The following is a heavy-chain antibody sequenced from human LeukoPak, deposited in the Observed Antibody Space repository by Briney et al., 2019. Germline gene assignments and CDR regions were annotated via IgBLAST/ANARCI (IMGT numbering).Heavy chain of an antibody. D-gene: IGHD6-13*01. CDR1: GVSISSYY. J-gene: IGHJ5*02. V-gene: IGHV4-59*01. CDR2: IYYSGST. Sequence: KPSETLSLTCTVSGVSISSYYWSWIPQPPGKGLEWIGYIYYSGSTNYNPSLKSRVTISVDTSKNQLSLKLSSVTAADTAVYYCARFSVAAAGTGWFDPGGWGTLVIVSA. CDR3: ARFSVAAAGTGWFDP.